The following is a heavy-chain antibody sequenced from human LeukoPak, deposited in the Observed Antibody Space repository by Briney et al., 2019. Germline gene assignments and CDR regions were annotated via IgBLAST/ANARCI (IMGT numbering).Heavy chain of an antibody. CDR2: IWYDGSKN. CDR1: GFTFSSYG. D-gene: IGHD2-2*01. V-gene: IGHV3-33*01. CDR3: VRVATSSLDY. J-gene: IGHJ4*02. Sequence: PGRSLRLSCAASGFTFSSYGMHWVRQAPGKGLEWVALIWYDGSKNYYGEPVKGRFTISRDNVQNTLHLQMNSLRAEDTAVYYCVRVATSSLDYWGQGTLVTVSS.